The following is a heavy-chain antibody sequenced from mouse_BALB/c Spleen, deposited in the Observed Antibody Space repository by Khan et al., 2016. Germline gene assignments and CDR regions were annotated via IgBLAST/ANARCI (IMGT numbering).Heavy chain of an antibody. D-gene: IGHD2-13*01. CDR2: INRNTGEP. CDR3: ARTGDYPYYAMDD. Sequence: QIQLVQSGPELKKPGETVKISCKASGYTFTNYGMNWVKQAPGQGLKWMGWINRNTGEPTYAAEFKGRFAFSLETSASTAYLQINNLKNEDTATYCCARTGDYPYYAMDDWGQGTTVTVSS. CDR1: GYTFTNYG. V-gene: IGHV9-3*02. J-gene: IGHJ4*01.